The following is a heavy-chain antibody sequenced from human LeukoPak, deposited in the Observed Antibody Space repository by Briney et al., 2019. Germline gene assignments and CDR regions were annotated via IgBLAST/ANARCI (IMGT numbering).Heavy chain of an antibody. D-gene: IGHD3-9*01. CDR3: VRSGQIIFVRGPADY. CDR2: ISSNGGSK. CDR1: GFTFSSYT. V-gene: IGHV3-64*02. Sequence: PGGSLRLSCAASGFTFSSYTLHWVRQAPGKGLEYVSGISSNGGSKYYVDSVKDRFTISRDNSKNTVYLQMGSLRPEDMAVYYCVRSGQIIFVRGPADYWGQGTLVTVSS. J-gene: IGHJ4*02.